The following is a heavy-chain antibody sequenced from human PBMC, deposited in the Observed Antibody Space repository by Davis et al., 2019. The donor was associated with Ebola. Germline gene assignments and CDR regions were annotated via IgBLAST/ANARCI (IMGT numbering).Heavy chain of an antibody. J-gene: IGHJ3*02. CDR1: GFTFSDYY. D-gene: IGHD2-21*02. Sequence: GESLKISCAASGFTFSDYYMTWIRQAPGKGLEWISYISSRSISVYYADSVKDRFTVSRDNAKSALYLQMNSLTAEDTAVYYCARRDFDGGDPDDAFDMWGQGTMVTVSS. CDR3: ARRDFDGGDPDDAFDM. V-gene: IGHV3-11*04. CDR2: ISSRSISV.